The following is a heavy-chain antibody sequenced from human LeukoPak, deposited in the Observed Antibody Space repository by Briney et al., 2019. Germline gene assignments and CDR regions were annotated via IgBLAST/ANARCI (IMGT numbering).Heavy chain of an antibody. CDR3: AAGYSSGWLFSY. Sequence: SVKVSFTASGFTFTSSAMQWVRQARGQRLEWIGWIVVGSGNTNYAQKFQERVTITRDMSTSTAYMELSSLRSEDTAVYYCAAGYSSGWLFSYWGQGTLVTVSS. V-gene: IGHV1-58*02. CDR2: IVVGSGNT. J-gene: IGHJ4*02. CDR1: GFTFTSSA. D-gene: IGHD6-19*01.